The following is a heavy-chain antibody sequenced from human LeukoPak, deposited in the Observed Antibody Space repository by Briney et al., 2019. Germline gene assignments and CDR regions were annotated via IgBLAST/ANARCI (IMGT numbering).Heavy chain of an antibody. Sequence: GASVKVSCKASGGTFSSYAISWVRQAPGQGLEWMGGIIPIFGTANYAQKFQGRVTITADESTSTAYMELSSLRSEDTAVYYCARGVGLVVPGAMPYHYYYYGMDVWGKGTTVTVSS. D-gene: IGHD2-2*01. CDR2: IIPIFGTA. CDR3: ARGVGLVVPGAMPYHYYYYGMDV. V-gene: IGHV1-69*13. CDR1: GGTFSSYA. J-gene: IGHJ6*04.